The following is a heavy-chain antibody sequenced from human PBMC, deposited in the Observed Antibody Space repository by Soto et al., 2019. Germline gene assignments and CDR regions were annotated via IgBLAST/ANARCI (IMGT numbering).Heavy chain of an antibody. D-gene: IGHD2-15*01. Sequence: EVQLVESGGGLVQPGGSLRLPCAASGFTFSSYWMHWVRQAPGKGLVWVSRINSDGSSTSYADSVKGRFTISRDNAKNTLYLQMNSPRAEDTAVYYCVRTSLVVAAATREDYWGQGTLVTVSS. J-gene: IGHJ4*02. V-gene: IGHV3-74*01. CDR2: INSDGSST. CDR1: GFTFSSYW. CDR3: VRTSLVVAAATREDY.